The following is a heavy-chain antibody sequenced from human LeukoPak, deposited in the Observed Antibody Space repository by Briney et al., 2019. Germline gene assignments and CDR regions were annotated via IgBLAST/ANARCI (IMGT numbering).Heavy chain of an antibody. V-gene: IGHV3-30*02. D-gene: IGHD4-17*01. CDR2: IRYDGSNK. J-gene: IGHJ6*03. CDR3: AKVGSYGAYYYYMDV. Sequence: GGSLRLSCAASGFTFSSYGMHWVRQAPGKGLEWVAFIRYDGSNKYYADSVKGRFTISRDNSKNTPYLQMNSLRAEDTAVYYCAKVGSYGAYYYYMDVWGKGTTVTVSS. CDR1: GFTFSSYG.